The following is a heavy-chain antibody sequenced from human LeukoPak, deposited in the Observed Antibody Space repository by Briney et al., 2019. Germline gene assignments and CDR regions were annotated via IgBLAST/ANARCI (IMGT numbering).Heavy chain of an antibody. CDR1: GYTFTSYD. Sequence: ASVKVSCKASGYTFTSYDINWVRQATGQGLEWMGWMNPNSGNTGYARKFQGRVTITRNTSISTAYMELSSLRSEDTAVYYCARGFLLGYCSSTSCLEWFDPWGQGTLVTVSS. V-gene: IGHV1-8*03. CDR3: ARGFLLGYCSSTSCLEWFDP. J-gene: IGHJ5*02. CDR2: MNPNSGNT. D-gene: IGHD2-2*01.